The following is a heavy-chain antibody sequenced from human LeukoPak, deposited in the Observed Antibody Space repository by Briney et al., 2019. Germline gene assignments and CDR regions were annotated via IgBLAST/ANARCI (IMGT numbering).Heavy chain of an antibody. CDR3: ARGQLLVEGAFDI. Sequence: SETLSLTCTVSGGSISSGGYYWSWIRQHPGKGLEWIGYIYYSGSTYYNPSLKSRVTISVDTSKNQFSLKLSSVTAADTAVYYCARGQLLVEGAFDIWGQGTMVTVSS. D-gene: IGHD2-8*02. CDR2: IYYSGST. J-gene: IGHJ3*02. CDR1: GGSISSGGYY. V-gene: IGHV4-31*03.